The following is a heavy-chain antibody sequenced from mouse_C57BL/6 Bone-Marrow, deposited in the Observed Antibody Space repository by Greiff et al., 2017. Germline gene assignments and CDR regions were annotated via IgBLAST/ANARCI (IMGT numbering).Heavy chain of an antibody. CDR1: GFTFTDYY. CDR2: IRNKANGYTT. D-gene: IGHD2-3*01. V-gene: IGHV7-3*01. J-gene: IGHJ3*01. Sequence: EVKLVESGGGLVQPGGSLSLSCAASGFTFTDYYMSCVRQPPGKALEWLGFIRNKANGYTTEYSASVKGRFTISRDNSQSILYLQMNALRAEDSATYYCARSPYDGYSFAHWGQGTLVTVSA. CDR3: ARSPYDGYSFAH.